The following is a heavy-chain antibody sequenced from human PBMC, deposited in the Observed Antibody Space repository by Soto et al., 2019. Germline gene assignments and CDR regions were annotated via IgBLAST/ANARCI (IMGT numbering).Heavy chain of an antibody. CDR2: IYYSGST. J-gene: IGHJ2*01. Sequence: SETLSLTCTVSGGSISSGDYYWSWIRQPPGKGLEWIGYIYYSGSTYYNPSLKSRVTISVDTSKNQFSLKLSSVTAADTAVYYCAREGKDNWIDYWSFDLWGRGILVT. CDR3: AREGKDNWIDYWSFDL. D-gene: IGHD1-20*01. V-gene: IGHV4-30-4*01. CDR1: GGSISSGDYY.